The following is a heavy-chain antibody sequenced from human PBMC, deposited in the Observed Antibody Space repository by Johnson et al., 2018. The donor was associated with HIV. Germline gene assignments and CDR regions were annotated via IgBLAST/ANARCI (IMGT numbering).Heavy chain of an antibody. CDR2: IYSGGSP. CDR3: ARYLTEKTPNAFDI. Sequence: VQLVESGGGLIQPGGSLRLSCAAYGFTVSSNYMSWVRQAPGKGLEWVPVIYSGGSPYYVDSVKGRFTISRYNYKNTPYLQMNRLRADDTAVYYCARYLTEKTPNAFDIWGQGTMVTVSS. D-gene: IGHD2-15*01. V-gene: IGHV3-53*01. CDR1: GFTVSSNY. J-gene: IGHJ3*02.